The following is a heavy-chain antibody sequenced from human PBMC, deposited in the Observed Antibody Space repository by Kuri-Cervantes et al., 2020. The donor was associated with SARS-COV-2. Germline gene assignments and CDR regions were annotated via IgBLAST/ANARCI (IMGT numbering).Heavy chain of an antibody. J-gene: IGHJ6*02. Sequence: KVSFKGSGYSFTSYWISWVRQMPGKGLEWMGRIDPSDSYTNYSPSFQGHVTISADKSISTAYLQWSSLKASDTAMYYCARDMTYYYYGMDVWGQGTTVTVSS. V-gene: IGHV5-10-1*01. CDR3: ARDMTYYYYGMDV. CDR2: IDPSDSYT. CDR1: GYSFTSYW.